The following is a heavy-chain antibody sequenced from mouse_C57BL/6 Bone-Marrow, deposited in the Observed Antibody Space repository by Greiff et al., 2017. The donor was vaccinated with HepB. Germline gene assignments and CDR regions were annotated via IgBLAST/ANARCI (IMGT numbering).Heavy chain of an antibody. J-gene: IGHJ3*01. CDR1: GFTFSSYA. V-gene: IGHV5-4*01. Sequence: EVHLVESGGGLVKPGGSLKLSCAASGFTFSSYAMSWVRQTPEKRLEWVATISDGGSYTYYPDNVKGRFTISRDNAKNTLYLQMSRLKSEDTAMYYCARPPYYDSSLVWFAYWGQGTLVTVSA. CDR2: ISDGGSYT. CDR3: ARPPYYDSSLVWFAY. D-gene: IGHD1-1*01.